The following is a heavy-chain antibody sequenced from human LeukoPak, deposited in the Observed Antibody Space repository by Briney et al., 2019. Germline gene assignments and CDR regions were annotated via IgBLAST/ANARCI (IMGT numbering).Heavy chain of an antibody. CDR1: GFTFSNYA. Sequence: GGSLRLSCAASGFTFSNYAMTWVRQAPGKGLEWVSGISGSGSSTYYADSVKGRFTLSRDYPKNTLYLQMNSLRAEDTAVYYCARDQRGGGYNSVHFDYWGQGTLVTVSS. CDR2: ISGSGSST. D-gene: IGHD5-24*01. CDR3: ARDQRGGGYNSVHFDY. J-gene: IGHJ4*02. V-gene: IGHV3-23*01.